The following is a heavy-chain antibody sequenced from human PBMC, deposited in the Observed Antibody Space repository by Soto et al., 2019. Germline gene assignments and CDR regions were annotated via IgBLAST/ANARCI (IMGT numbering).Heavy chain of an antibody. V-gene: IGHV1-18*04. CDR1: GYTFTSYG. D-gene: IGHD2-21*01. Sequence: PGASVKVSCKASGYTFTSYGISWVRQAPGQGLEWMGWISAYNGNTNYAQKLQGRVTMTTDTSTSTAYMELRSLRSDDTAVYYCARVLEVKTGFYYYYGMDVWGQGTTVTVSS. CDR2: ISAYNGNT. J-gene: IGHJ6*02. CDR3: ARVLEVKTGFYYYYGMDV.